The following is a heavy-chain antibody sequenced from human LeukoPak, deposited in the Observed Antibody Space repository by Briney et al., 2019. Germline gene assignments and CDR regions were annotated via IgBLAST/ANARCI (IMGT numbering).Heavy chain of an antibody. CDR2: IYYSGTS. J-gene: IGHJ5*02. CDR1: GHSISSSSYY. D-gene: IGHD3-22*01. CDR3: ARGFYDGSLNCFDP. V-gene: IGHV4-39*07. Sequence: SETLSLTCTVSGHSISSSSYYWGWVRQPPGKGLLWIGGIYYSGTSYYNPSLKTRVTISVDTSKNQFSLKLSSVTAADTAVYYCARGFYDGSLNCFDPWGQGTLVTVSS.